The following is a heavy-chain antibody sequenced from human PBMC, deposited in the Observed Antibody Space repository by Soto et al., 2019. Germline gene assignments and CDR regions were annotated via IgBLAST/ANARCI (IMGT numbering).Heavy chain of an antibody. CDR1: GFTFSSYG. J-gene: IGHJ6*02. D-gene: IGHD2-2*02. CDR3: AKSGGDCSSTSCYTQGYYYYGMDV. V-gene: IGHV3-30*18. CDR2: ISYDGSNK. Sequence: GGSLRLSCAASGFTFSSYGMHWVRQAPGKGLEWVAVISYDGSNKYYADSVKGRFTISRDNSKNTLYLQMNSLRAEDTAVYYCAKSGGDCSSTSCYTQGYYYYGMDVWGQGTTVTVSS.